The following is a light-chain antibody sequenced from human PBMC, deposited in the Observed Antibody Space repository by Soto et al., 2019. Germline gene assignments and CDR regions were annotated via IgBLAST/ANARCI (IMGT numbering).Light chain of an antibody. Sequence: EIVMTQSPATLSVSPGERATLSCRASQSVSSDLAWYQQKPGQAPRLLIYGASTRATSIAARFSGSGSGTEFTLTITSLQSEDFAVYYCQQYNSWPPTFGGGTKVAIK. CDR3: QQYNSWPPT. J-gene: IGKJ4*01. V-gene: IGKV3-15*01. CDR1: QSVSSD. CDR2: GAS.